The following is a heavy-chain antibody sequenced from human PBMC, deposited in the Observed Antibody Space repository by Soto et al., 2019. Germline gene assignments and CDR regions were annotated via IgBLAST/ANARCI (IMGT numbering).Heavy chain of an antibody. D-gene: IGHD2-15*01. V-gene: IGHV4-34*01. Sequence: QVQLQQWGAGLLKPSETLSLTCAVYGGSFSGYYWSWIRQPPGKGLEWIGEINHSGSTNYNPSLKRPVTISVDTSKNQFALMLSSVTAADTAVYYCARGYCSGGRCPRAFDIWGQRRRVTVSS. CDR3: ARGYCSGGRCPRAFDI. J-gene: IGHJ3*02. CDR2: INHSGST. CDR1: GGSFSGYY.